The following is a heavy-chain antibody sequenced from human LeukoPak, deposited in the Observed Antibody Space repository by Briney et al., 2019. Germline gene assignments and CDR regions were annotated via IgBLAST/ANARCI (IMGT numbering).Heavy chain of an antibody. Sequence: GGSLRLSCAASGFTFSNAWMSWVRQAPGKGLEWVGRIKSKTDGGTTDYAAPVKGRFTISRDDSKNTLYLQMNSLKTEDTAVYYCARERGYYDSSGYHSSYYFDYWGQGTLVTVSS. CDR2: IKSKTDGGTT. CDR1: GFTFSNAW. J-gene: IGHJ4*02. CDR3: ARERGYYDSSGYHSSYYFDY. D-gene: IGHD3-22*01. V-gene: IGHV3-15*01.